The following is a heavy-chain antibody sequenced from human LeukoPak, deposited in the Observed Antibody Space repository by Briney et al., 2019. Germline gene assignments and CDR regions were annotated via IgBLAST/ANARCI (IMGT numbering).Heavy chain of an antibody. CDR1: GYTFTSYG. J-gene: IGHJ3*02. CDR2: ISAYNGNT. D-gene: IGHD3-9*01. CDR3: ARHVFDILTGHYDAFDI. V-gene: IGHV1-18*01. Sequence: ASVKVSCKASGYTFTSYGISWVRQAPGQGLEWMGWISAYNGNTNYAQKLQGRVTMTTDTSTSTAYMELRSLRSDDTAVYYCARHVFDILTGHYDAFDIWGQGTMVTVSS.